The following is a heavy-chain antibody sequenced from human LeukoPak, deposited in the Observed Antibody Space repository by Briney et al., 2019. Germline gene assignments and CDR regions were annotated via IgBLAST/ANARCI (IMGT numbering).Heavy chain of an antibody. Sequence: SETLSLTCTVSGGSISSSSYYWGWIRQPPGKGLEWIGSIYYSGSIYYNPSLESRVTISVDTSKNQFSLKLASVTAADTAIYYCAKGAGGFSYYNWFDPCGQGTLVTVSS. D-gene: IGHD5-18*01. CDR3: AKGAGGFSYYNWFDP. CDR2: IYYSGSI. CDR1: GGSISSSSYY. J-gene: IGHJ5*02. V-gene: IGHV4-39*07.